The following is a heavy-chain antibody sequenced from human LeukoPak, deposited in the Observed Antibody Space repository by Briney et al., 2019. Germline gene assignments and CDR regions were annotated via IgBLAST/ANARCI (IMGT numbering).Heavy chain of an antibody. CDR1: GGSIGRGTYY. CDR2: IFYSGST. D-gene: IGHD3-3*01. V-gene: IGHV4-39*07. Sequence: PSETLSLTCTVSGGSIGRGTYYWGWIRQSPGKGLEWIGSIFYSGSTNYNPSLKSRVTISVDTSKNQFSLKLSSVTAADTAVYYCARVGNPLVTVFAWFDPWGQGTLVTVSS. CDR3: ARVGNPLVTVFAWFDP. J-gene: IGHJ5*02.